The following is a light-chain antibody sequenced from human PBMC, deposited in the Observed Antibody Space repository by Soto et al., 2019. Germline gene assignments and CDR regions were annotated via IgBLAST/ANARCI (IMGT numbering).Light chain of an antibody. CDR1: QSVSRY. CDR2: GAS. V-gene: IGKV3-11*01. J-gene: IGKJ4*01. CDR3: QQRSDWPLT. Sequence: EIDLTQSPATLSLSPGERATLSCRASQSVSRYLAWFQQKPGQAPRLLIYGASNRATGIPARFSGSGSGTDFTLTIASLEPEDFAVYYCQQRSDWPLTFGGGTKVDIK.